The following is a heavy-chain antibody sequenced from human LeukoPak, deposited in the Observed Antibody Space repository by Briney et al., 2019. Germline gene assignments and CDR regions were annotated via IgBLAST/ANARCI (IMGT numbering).Heavy chain of an antibody. J-gene: IGHJ5*02. CDR3: ARVGQWLVLEGWFDP. V-gene: IGHV1-18*01. D-gene: IGHD6-19*01. CDR2: ISAYNGNT. CDR1: GYTFTSYG. Sequence: GASVKVSCKASGYTFTSYGISWVRQAPAQGLEGMGWISAYNGNTNYAQKLQGRVTMTTDTSTSTAYMELRSLRSDDTAVYYCARVGQWLVLEGWFDPWGQGTLVTVSS.